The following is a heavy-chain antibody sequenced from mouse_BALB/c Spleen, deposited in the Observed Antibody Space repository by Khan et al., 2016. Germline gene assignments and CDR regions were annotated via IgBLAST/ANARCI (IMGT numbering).Heavy chain of an antibody. CDR1: GYSITSDYA. J-gene: IGHJ4*01. CDR3: ARIVIYDGYYGDAMDY. Sequence: EVQLQESGPGLVKPSQSLSLTCTVTGYSITSDYAWNWIRQFPGNKLEWMGYISYSGSTSYNPSLKSRISITRDTSKNQFFLQLNSVTTEDTATYYGARIVIYDGYYGDAMDYWGQGTSVTVSS. V-gene: IGHV3-2*02. D-gene: IGHD2-3*01. CDR2: ISYSGST.